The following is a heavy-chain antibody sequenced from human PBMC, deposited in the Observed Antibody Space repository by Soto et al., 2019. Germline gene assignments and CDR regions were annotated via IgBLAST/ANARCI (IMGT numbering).Heavy chain of an antibody. CDR1: GFPFSNAW. CDR2: IKSKTDGGTT. J-gene: IGHJ4*02. D-gene: IGHD3-3*01. V-gene: IGHV3-15*01. CDR3: TTALRFLGWPDY. Sequence: EVHLVESGGGLVEPGGSLRLSCAASGFPFSNAWMSWVRQAPGKGREWVGRIKSKTDGGTTDYAAPVKGRFTISRDDSKNMLYLQMNSLKIDDTAVYYCTTALRFLGWPDYWGQGTLVTVSS.